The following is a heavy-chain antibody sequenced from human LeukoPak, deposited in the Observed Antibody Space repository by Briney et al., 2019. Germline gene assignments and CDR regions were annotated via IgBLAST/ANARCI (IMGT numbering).Heavy chain of an antibody. Sequence: SETLSLTCAVYGGTFNGYFLTWIRQPPGKGLEWIGGINHSGSTNYNPSLESRVTMPVATSKNQFSLKVTSVTAADTAVYYCARREDILTGHYSPHFDHWGQGTLVTVSS. CDR1: GGTFNGYF. CDR3: ARREDILTGHYSPHFDH. V-gene: IGHV4-34*01. CDR2: INHSGST. J-gene: IGHJ4*02. D-gene: IGHD3-9*01.